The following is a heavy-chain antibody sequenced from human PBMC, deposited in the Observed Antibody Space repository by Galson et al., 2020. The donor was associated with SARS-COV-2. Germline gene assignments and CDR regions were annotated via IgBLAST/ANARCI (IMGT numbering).Heavy chain of an antibody. CDR1: GFSLPTSGMG. CDR3: ARMADGYGGYDYGSSPFDY. CDR2: IDCDDDK. Sequence: SGPTLVQPTQPLTLTCTFSGFSLPTSGMGVTWIRQPPGKALEWLALIDCDDDKYYSTSLRTRLTISRDTSRNQVFLTMTNMDPVDTATYYCARMADGYGGYDYGSSPFDYWGQGTLVTVSS. D-gene: IGHD5-12*01. V-gene: IGHV2-70*01. J-gene: IGHJ4*02.